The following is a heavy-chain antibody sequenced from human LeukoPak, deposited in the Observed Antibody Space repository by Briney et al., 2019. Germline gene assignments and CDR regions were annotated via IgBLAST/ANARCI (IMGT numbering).Heavy chain of an antibody. V-gene: IGHV3-30-3*01. D-gene: IGHD6-13*01. CDR2: ISYDGSNK. CDR3: ARAVHYSSSFTPRGYYMDV. J-gene: IGHJ6*03. Sequence: PGGSLRLSCAASGFTFSSYAMHWVRQAPGKGLEWVAVISYDGSNKYYADSVKGRFTISRDNSKNTLYLQMNSLRAEDTAVYYCARAVHYSSSFTPRGYYMDVWGKGTTVTVSS. CDR1: GFTFSSYA.